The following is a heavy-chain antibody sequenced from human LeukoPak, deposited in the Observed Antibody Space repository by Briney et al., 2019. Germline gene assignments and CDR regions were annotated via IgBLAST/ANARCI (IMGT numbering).Heavy chain of an antibody. CDR1: GGSISSSSYY. CDR2: IYYSGST. V-gene: IGHV4-39*01. J-gene: IGHJ4*02. Sequence: PPETLSLTCTVSGGSISSSSYYWGWIRQPPGKGLEWIGSIYYSGSTYYNPSLKSRVTISVDTSKNQFSLKLSSVTAADTAVYYCARLRRYSSSLGGSCFDYWGQGTLVTVSS. CDR3: ARLRRYSSSLGGSCFDY. D-gene: IGHD6-13*01.